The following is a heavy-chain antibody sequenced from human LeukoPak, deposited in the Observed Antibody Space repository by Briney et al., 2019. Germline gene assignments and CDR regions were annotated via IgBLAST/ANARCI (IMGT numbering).Heavy chain of an antibody. CDR3: ARGRLREPRALYHYMDV. CDR2: INHSGST. J-gene: IGHJ6*03. D-gene: IGHD1-26*01. CDR1: GVPFSDYY. V-gene: IGHV4-34*01. Sequence: PSETLSLTCEVYGVPFSDYYWSWIRQSPGKGLEWIGEINHSGSTNYNPSLKSRVTISVDISKNQFSLKVISVAAADTAVYYCARGRLREPRALYHYMDVWGEGTTVIVS.